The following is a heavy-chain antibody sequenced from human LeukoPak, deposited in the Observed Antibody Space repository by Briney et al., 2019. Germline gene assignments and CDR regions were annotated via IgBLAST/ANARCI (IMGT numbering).Heavy chain of an antibody. J-gene: IGHJ4*02. CDR1: GYTFTSYT. CDR2: INAGNGNT. Sequence: VASVKVSCKASGYTFTSYTMHWVRQAPGQRLEWMGWINAGNGNTKYSQKFQGRVTITRDTSASTAYMELSSLRSEDTAVYYCATTRQLVSYFDYWGQGTLVTVSS. CDR3: ATTRQLVSYFDY. V-gene: IGHV1-3*01. D-gene: IGHD6-13*01.